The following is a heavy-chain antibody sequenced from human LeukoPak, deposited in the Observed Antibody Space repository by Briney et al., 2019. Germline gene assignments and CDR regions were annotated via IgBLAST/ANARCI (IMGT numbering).Heavy chain of an antibody. D-gene: IGHD5-24*01. CDR2: IYPGDSDT. CDR3: ARRSRDGYNLIDY. CDR1: GSPFTIYW. J-gene: IGHJ4*02. V-gene: IGHV5-51*01. Sequence: GESLKISFKGSGSPFTIYWIGWVRQMPGKGLEWMGIIYPGDSDTKYSPSFQGQVTISVDKSISTAYLQWNSLKASDTAIYYCARRSRDGYNLIDYWGQGTLVTVSS.